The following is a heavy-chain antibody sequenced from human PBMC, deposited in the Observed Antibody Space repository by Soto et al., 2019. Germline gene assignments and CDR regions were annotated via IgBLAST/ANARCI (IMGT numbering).Heavy chain of an antibody. Sequence: QAQLQESGPGLVKPSETLSLTCTVSGGSISSYYWSWIRQPPGKGLEWIGYIYYSGSTNYNPSLKSRVTISVDTSKNQFSLKLSSVTAADTAVYYCARAGKRSSGYYRGWFDPWGQGTLVTVSS. J-gene: IGHJ5*02. D-gene: IGHD3-22*01. V-gene: IGHV4-59*01. CDR2: IYYSGST. CDR1: GGSISSYY. CDR3: ARAGKRSSGYYRGWFDP.